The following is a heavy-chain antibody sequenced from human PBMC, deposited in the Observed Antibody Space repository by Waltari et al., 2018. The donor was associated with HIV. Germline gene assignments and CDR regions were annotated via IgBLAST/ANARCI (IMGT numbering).Heavy chain of an antibody. CDR1: GYTFTTYG. Sequence: QVQLVQSGAEVKKPGPSVKVSCKASGYTFTTYGISWVRQAPGQGLDWMGWISAYNGNTNYAQKLQDRLTMTTDTSTNTAYMELRSLRSDDTAVYYCVRVNGVSGSPSGRWGPGTLVTVSS. D-gene: IGHD3-10*01. V-gene: IGHV1-18*01. CDR2: ISAYNGNT. CDR3: VRVNGVSGSPSGR. J-gene: IGHJ4*02.